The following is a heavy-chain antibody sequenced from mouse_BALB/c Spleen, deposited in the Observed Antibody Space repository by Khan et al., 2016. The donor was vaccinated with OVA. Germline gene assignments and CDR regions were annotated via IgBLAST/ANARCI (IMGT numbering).Heavy chain of an antibody. V-gene: IGHV3-2*02. CDR3: ASSVTITTVVATDFDY. Sequence: EVQLQESGPGLVKPSQSLSLTCTVTGYSITSDYAWNWIRQFPGNKLEWMGYISYSGRTSYDPSLKSRISITRDTSKNQFFLQLTSLTTEDTATYYCASSVTITTVVATDFDYWGQGTTLTVSS. CDR1: GYSITSDYA. CDR2: ISYSGRT. D-gene: IGHD1-1*01. J-gene: IGHJ2*01.